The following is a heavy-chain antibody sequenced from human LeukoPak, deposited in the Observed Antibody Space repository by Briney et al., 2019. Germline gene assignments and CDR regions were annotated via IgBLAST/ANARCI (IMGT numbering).Heavy chain of an antibody. CDR1: GFTFSSYW. Sequence: PGGSLGLSCAVSGFTFSSYWMNWVRQAPGKGLEWVASIRQDGNEKSYVDSVKGRFTISRDNTKDSLYLQIDSLRAEDTAMYFCARDGTAPGLYFDLWGQGTLVTVSS. V-gene: IGHV3-7*01. CDR2: IRQDGNEK. J-gene: IGHJ4*01. D-gene: IGHD6-13*01. CDR3: ARDGTAPGLYFDL.